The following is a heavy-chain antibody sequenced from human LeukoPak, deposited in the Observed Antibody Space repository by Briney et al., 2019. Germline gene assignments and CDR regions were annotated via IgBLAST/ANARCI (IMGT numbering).Heavy chain of an antibody. Sequence: GASVKVSCKASGYTFTSYDINWVRQATGQGLEWMGWMNPNSGNTGYAQKFQGRVTMTRNTSISTAYMELSSLRSEDTAVYYCARADYDILTGYQDNWFDPWGQGTLVTVSS. CDR2: MNPNSGNT. V-gene: IGHV1-8*01. D-gene: IGHD3-9*01. CDR1: GYTFTSYD. J-gene: IGHJ5*02. CDR3: ARADYDILTGYQDNWFDP.